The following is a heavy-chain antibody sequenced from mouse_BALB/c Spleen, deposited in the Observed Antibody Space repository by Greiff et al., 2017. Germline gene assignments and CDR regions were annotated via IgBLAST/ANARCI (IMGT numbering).Heavy chain of an antibody. CDR3: ARHEDYRYPFAY. V-gene: IGHV5-12-2*01. D-gene: IGHD2-14*01. J-gene: IGHJ3*01. CDR1: GFTFSSYT. CDR2: ISNGGGST. Sequence: EVKLMESGGGLVQPGGSLKLSCAASGFTFSSYTMSWVRQTPEKRLEWVAYISNGGGSTYYPDTVKGRFTISRDNAKNTLYLQMSSLKSEDTAMYYCARHEDYRYPFAYWGQGTLVTVSA.